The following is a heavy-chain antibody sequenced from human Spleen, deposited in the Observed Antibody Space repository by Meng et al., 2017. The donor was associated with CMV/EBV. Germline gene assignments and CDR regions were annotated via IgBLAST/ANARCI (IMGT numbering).Heavy chain of an antibody. D-gene: IGHD5-24*01. Sequence: SLTCAVYGGSFSRYSWSWIRQPPEKGLKWIGEINHSGSTNYNPSLKSRITISVDKSKNQFSLKLSSVTAADTAVYYCARAEIATMVDWGQGTLVTVSS. CDR2: INHSGST. CDR3: ARAEIATMVD. CDR1: GGSFSRYS. J-gene: IGHJ4*02. V-gene: IGHV4-34*01.